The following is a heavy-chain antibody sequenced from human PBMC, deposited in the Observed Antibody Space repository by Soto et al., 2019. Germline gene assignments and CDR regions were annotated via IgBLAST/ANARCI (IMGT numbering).Heavy chain of an antibody. CDR1: GFTLSNYW. V-gene: IGHV3-74*01. J-gene: IGHJ4*02. D-gene: IGHD5-12*01. CDR3: VRIRRGDGYTFGY. CDR2: INTDGSTT. Sequence: EVQLVESGGVSVLPGGSLRLSCTASGFTLSNYWMHWVRQAPGKGLVWVSRINTDGSTTTYADSVKGRFTISRDNAKNTLYLQMNSLRDEDTAVYYCVRIRRGDGYTFGYWGQGTLVTVSS.